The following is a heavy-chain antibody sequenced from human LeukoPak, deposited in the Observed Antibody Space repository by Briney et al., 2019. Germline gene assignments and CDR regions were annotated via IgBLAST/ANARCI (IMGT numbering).Heavy chain of an antibody. J-gene: IGHJ3*02. CDR1: GGTFSIYA. CDR2: IIPIFGTA. V-gene: IGHV1-69*13. D-gene: IGHD5-24*01. Sequence: SVKVSCKASGGTFSIYAISWVRQAPGQGREWGGGIIPIFGTANYAQKFQGRVTITADESTSTAYMDMSRLRSEDTAVYYCASTRGRETWLQFGAFDIWGQGTMVTVSS. CDR3: ASTRGRETWLQFGAFDI.